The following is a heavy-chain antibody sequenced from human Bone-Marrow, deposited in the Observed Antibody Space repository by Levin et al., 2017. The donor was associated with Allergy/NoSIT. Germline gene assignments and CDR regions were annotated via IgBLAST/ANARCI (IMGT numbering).Heavy chain of an antibody. Sequence: GESLKISCAASGFSVNYGVTWVRQVSGKGLEWVCGFDSGGNTFYRNSVKGRFTVSSDSSKNTVYLQMNSLRAEDTAVYYCVKWDGYGDSWGQGTLVTVSS. CDR3: VKWDGYGDS. J-gene: IGHJ5*01. CDR1: GFSVNYG. D-gene: IGHD5-24*01. CDR2: FDSGGNT. V-gene: IGHV3-23*01.